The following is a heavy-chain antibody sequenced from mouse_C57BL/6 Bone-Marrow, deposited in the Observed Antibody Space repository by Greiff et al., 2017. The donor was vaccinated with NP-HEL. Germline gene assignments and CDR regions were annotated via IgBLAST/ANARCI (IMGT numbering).Heavy chain of an antibody. CDR1: GFNIKDVY. Sequence: VQLQQSGAELVRPGASVKLSCTASGFNIKDVYMHWVKQRPEQGLEWIGWIVPEHGDPVFALQFLGKATITADTSSNTAYLQLSSLTSEDTAVYYCTTGLRYFDVWGTGTTVTVSS. J-gene: IGHJ1*03. CDR3: TTGLRYFDV. CDR2: IVPEHGDP. V-gene: IGHV14-4*01. D-gene: IGHD2-4*01.